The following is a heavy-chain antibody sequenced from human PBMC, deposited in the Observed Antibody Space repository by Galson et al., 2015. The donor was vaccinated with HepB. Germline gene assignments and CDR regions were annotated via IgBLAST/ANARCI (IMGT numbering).Heavy chain of an antibody. V-gene: IGHV1-18*01. CDR2: ISGYNGNT. Sequence: SCKASTNIFSNFGISWVRQAPGQGLEWMGWISGYNGNTNYARNLQGRVTMTTDTSTSTTYLELRSQTSDDTAVYCCARARYSDSAPEYWGQGTLVTVSS. CDR1: TNIFSNFG. CDR3: ARARYSDSAPEY. J-gene: IGHJ4*01. D-gene: IGHD3-16*02.